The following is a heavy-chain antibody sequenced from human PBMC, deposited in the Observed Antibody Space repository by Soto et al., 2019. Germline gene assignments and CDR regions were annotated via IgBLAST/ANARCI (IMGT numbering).Heavy chain of an antibody. Sequence: SETLSLTCTVSGGSISSYYWSWIRQPPGKGLEWIGYIYYSGSTNYNPSLKSRVTISVDTSKNQFSLKLSSVTAADTAVYYCARDPHYCTNGVCHSVGGYYGMDGWGQGNTVTVP. D-gene: IGHD2-8*01. CDR1: GGSISSYY. CDR2: IYYSGST. CDR3: ARDPHYCTNGVCHSVGGYYGMDG. V-gene: IGHV4-59*01. J-gene: IGHJ6*01.